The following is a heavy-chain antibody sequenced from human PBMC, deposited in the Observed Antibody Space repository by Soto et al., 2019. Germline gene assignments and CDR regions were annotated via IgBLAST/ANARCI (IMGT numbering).Heavy chain of an antibody. Sequence: QVQLVQSGAEVKKPGSSVKVSCKASGCTFSSYAISWVRQAPGQGLDWMGGIIPIFGTANYAQKFQGRVTITADESTSTSYMELSSMRSEDTAVYYYARVNNGGNSADYWGQGTLVTVSS. CDR2: IIPIFGTA. CDR3: ARVNNGGNSADY. CDR1: GCTFSSYA. D-gene: IGHD2-21*02. J-gene: IGHJ4*02. V-gene: IGHV1-69*01.